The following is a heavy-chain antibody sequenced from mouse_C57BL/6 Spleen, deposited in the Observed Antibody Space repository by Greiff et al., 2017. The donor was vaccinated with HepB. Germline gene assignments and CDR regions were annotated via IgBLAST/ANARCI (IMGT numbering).Heavy chain of an antibody. D-gene: IGHD1-1*01. J-gene: IGHJ2*01. CDR2: INPGSGGT. CDR1: GYAFTNYL. Sequence: QVQLQQSGAELVRPGPSVKVSCKASGYAFTNYLIEWVKQRPGQGLEWIGVINPGSGGTNYNEKFKGKATLTADKSSSTAYMQLSSLTSEDSAVYFCARSYYGSSYGYFDYWGQGTTLTVSS. V-gene: IGHV1-54*01. CDR3: ARSYYGSSYGYFDY.